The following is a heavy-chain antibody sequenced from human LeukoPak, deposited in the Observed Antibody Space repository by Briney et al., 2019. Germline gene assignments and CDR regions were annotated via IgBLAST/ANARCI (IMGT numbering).Heavy chain of an antibody. Sequence: ASVKVSCKASGGTFISYAISWVRQAPGQGLEWVGGTIPIFGTANYAQKFQGRVTITADKSTSTAYMELSSLRSEDTAVYYCARSSIIAAAGPYYFDYWGQGTLVTVSS. CDR2: TIPIFGTA. D-gene: IGHD6-13*01. V-gene: IGHV1-69*06. CDR1: GGTFISYA. CDR3: ARSSIIAAAGPYYFDY. J-gene: IGHJ4*02.